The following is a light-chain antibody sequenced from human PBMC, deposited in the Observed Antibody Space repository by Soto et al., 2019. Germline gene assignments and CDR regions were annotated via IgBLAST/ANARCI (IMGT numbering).Light chain of an antibody. CDR2: EVS. CDR3: SSYTLSNTWV. Sequence: QSALTQPASVSGSPGQSITISCTGTSSDVGGYNHVSWYQQHPGKAPKLMIYEVSNRPSGVSNHFSGSKSGNTASLTISGLQAEDEADYYCSSYTLSNTWVFGGGTKLTVL. J-gene: IGLJ3*02. V-gene: IGLV2-14*01. CDR1: SSDVGGYNH.